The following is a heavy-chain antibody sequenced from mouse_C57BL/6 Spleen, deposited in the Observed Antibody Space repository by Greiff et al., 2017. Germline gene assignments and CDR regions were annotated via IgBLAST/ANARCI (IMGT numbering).Heavy chain of an antibody. CDR1: GYTFTSYW. V-gene: IGHV1-59*01. J-gene: IGHJ1*03. Sequence: VQLQQPGAELVRPGTSVKLSCKASGYTFTSYWMHWVKQRPGQGLEWIGVIDPSDSYTNYNQKFKGKATLTVDTSSSTAYMQLSSLTSEDSAVYYCARRGFITTVVATGYFDVWGTGTTVTVSS. D-gene: IGHD1-1*01. CDR3: ARRGFITTVVATGYFDV. CDR2: IDPSDSYT.